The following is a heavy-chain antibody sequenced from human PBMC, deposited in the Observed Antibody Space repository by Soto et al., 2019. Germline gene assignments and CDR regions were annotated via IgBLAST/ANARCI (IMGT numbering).Heavy chain of an antibody. V-gene: IGHV4-39*01. Sequence: SETLSLTCTVSGGSISSSSYYWGWIRQPPGKGLEWIGSIYYSGSTYYNPSLKSRVTISVDTSKNQFSLKLSSVTAADTAVYYCARAYGDYVFDYWGQGTLVTVSS. D-gene: IGHD4-17*01. CDR3: ARAYGDYVFDY. CDR1: GGSISSSSYY. J-gene: IGHJ4*02. CDR2: IYYSGST.